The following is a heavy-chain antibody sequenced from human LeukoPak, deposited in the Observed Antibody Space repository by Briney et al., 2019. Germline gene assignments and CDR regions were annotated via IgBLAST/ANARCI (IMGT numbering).Heavy chain of an antibody. CDR2: IYPGDSDT. CDR1: GYSFTCYW. Sequence: GESLKISCKGSGYSFTCYWIGWVRQMPGKGLEWMGIIYPGDSDTRYSPSFQGQVTISADKSISTAYLQWSSLKASDTAMYYCATFRTAWRYYFDYWGQGTLVTVSS. D-gene: IGHD5-18*01. J-gene: IGHJ4*02. V-gene: IGHV5-51*01. CDR3: ATFRTAWRYYFDY.